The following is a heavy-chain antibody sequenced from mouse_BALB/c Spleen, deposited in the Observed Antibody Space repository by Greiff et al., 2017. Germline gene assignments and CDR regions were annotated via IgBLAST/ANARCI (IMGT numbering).Heavy chain of an antibody. CDR3: ARLGDGYYEGYFDY. J-gene: IGHJ2*01. D-gene: IGHD2-3*01. Sequence: EVMLVESGGGLVQPGGSLKLSCAASGFTFSSYTMSWVRQTPEKRLEWVAYISNGGGSTYYPDTVKGRFTISRDNAKNTLYLQMSSLKSEDTAMYYCARLGDGYYEGYFDYWGQGTTLTVSS. V-gene: IGHV5-12-2*01. CDR1: GFTFSSYT. CDR2: ISNGGGST.